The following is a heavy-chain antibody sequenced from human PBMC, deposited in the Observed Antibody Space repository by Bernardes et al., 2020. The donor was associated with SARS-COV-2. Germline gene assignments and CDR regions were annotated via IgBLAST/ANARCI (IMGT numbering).Heavy chain of an antibody. CDR2: IYHRGKT. D-gene: IGHD1-1*01. CDR1: GGSFSPYF. V-gene: IGHV4-34*01. Sequence: SETLSLTCAVNGGSFSPYFWSWIRQPPGKGLEWIGEIYHRGKTNYNPSLKSRVTISVDTSKNQFSLNLSTVTAADTAIYYCTIPNCQDVFDFWGQGSLVTVSS. CDR3: TIPNCQDVFDF. J-gene: IGHJ3*01.